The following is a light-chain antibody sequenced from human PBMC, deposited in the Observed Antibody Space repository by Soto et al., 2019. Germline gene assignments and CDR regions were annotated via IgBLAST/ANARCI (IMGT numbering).Light chain of an antibody. CDR1: QDISIY. CDR2: DVS. Sequence: GDRVTITCQASQDISIYLNWYQQKPGKVPEVLIFDVSNLKPGVPSRFTGSRSGTVFTFVISNLQPEDFATYYCQQYDSLPLTFGGGTKVELK. V-gene: IGKV1-33*01. CDR3: QQYDSLPLT. J-gene: IGKJ4*01.